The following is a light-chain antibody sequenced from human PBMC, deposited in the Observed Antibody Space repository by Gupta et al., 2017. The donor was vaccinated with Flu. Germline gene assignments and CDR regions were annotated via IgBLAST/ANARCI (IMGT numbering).Light chain of an antibody. V-gene: IGLV5-45*03. Sequence: VLTQPSSLSASPGASASLPCTLRSGIDVGTDKISWFQQKPGSPPQYLLKYKSDSDKEQGSGVPSRFSGSKDASANAGILLISGLQAEDEADYYCMIWHSSTWVFGGGTKLTVL. J-gene: IGLJ3*02. CDR3: MIWHSSTWV. CDR2: YKSDSDK. CDR1: SGIDVGTDK.